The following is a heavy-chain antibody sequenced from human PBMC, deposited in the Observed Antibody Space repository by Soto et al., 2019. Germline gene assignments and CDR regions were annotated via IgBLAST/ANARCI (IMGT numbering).Heavy chain of an antibody. D-gene: IGHD3-10*01. J-gene: IGHJ4*02. V-gene: IGHV1-18*01. CDR1: GYTFTRYG. Sequence: QVQLVQSGAEVKKPGASVKVSCKASGYTFTRYGISWVRQAPGQGLEWMGWISAYNGNTNYAQKLQGRVIMTRDTSTSTAYMELRSLRSDDTAVYYCARDHGSGKNLGRWEDYWGQGTLVTVSS. CDR3: ARDHGSGKNLGRWEDY. CDR2: ISAYNGNT.